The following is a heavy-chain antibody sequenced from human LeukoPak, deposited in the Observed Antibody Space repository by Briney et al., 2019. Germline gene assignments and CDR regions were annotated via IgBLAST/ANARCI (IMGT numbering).Heavy chain of an antibody. V-gene: IGHV3-23*01. CDR1: AFTFSSYG. CDR3: AIHGGGTIRIEAFDV. D-gene: IGHD3-3*01. J-gene: IGHJ3*01. Sequence: GALRLSCAASAFTFSSYGMSWVRQAPGKGLEWVSAISGDGRDIFYADAVKGRFTISRDNSKNTLYLQMNSLRDGDTALYYCAIHGGGTIRIEAFDVWGQGTMVTISS. CDR2: ISGDGRDI.